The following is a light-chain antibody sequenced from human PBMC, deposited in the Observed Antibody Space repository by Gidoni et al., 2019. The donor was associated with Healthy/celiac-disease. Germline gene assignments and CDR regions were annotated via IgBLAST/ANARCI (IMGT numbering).Light chain of an antibody. CDR2: AAS. CDR1: QSISSY. V-gene: IGKV1-39*01. J-gene: IGKJ2*01. CDR3: QQSYSTPPT. Sequence: DSQVTQSPSSLSASVGDRVTITCRASQSISSYLNWYQQKPGKAPKLLSYAASSLQSGVQSRFSGSGSGTDFTLTISSLQPEEFATYYCQQSYSTPPTFGQGTKLEIK.